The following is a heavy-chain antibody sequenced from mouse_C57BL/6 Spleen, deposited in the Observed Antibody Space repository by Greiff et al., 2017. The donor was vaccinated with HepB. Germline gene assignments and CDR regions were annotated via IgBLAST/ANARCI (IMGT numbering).Heavy chain of an antibody. V-gene: IGHV5-6*01. D-gene: IGHD1-1*01. CDR1: GFTFSSYG. CDR3: AREGVYGSSPFAY. CDR2: ISSGGSYT. J-gene: IGHJ3*01. Sequence: EVQGVESGGDLVKPGGSLKLSCAASGFTFSSYGMSWVRQTPDKRLEWVATISSGGSYTYYPDSVKGRFTISRDNAKNTLYLQMSSLKSEDTAMYYCAREGVYGSSPFAYWGQGTLVTVSA.